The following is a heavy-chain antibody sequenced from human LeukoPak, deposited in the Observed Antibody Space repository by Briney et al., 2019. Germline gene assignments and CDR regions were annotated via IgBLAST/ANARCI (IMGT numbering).Heavy chain of an antibody. J-gene: IGHJ3*02. CDR2: IYHSGST. D-gene: IGHD3-3*01. CDR1: GYSMSSGYY. V-gene: IGHV4-38-2*02. CDR3: ARDLSHYDFRSGYYLDAFDI. Sequence: PSETLSLTCTVSGYSMSSGYYWGWIRQPPGQGLEWIGSIYHSGSTYYNPSLKSRVTISVDTSKNQFSLKLSSVTAADTAVYYCARDLSHYDFRSGYYLDAFDIWGQGTMVTVSS.